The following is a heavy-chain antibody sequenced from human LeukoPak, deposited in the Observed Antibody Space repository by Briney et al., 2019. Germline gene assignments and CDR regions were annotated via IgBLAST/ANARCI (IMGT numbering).Heavy chain of an antibody. D-gene: IGHD6-19*01. CDR2: IKSKTDGGTT. Sequence: PGGSLRLSCAASGFTSSNAWMSWVRQAPGKGLEWVGRIKSKTDGGTTDYAAPVKGRFTISRDDSKNTLYLQVNSLKTEDTAVYYCTTVMTDQWLVPHYLDYWGQGTLVTVSS. CDR1: GFTSSNAW. CDR3: TTVMTDQWLVPHYLDY. V-gene: IGHV3-15*01. J-gene: IGHJ4*02.